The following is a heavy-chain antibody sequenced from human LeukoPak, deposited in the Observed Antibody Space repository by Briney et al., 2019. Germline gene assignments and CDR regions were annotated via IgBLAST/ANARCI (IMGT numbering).Heavy chain of an antibody. CDR3: ARESRHCSSTSCYVFVLDY. CDR2: ISSSGSTI. CDR1: GFTFSDYY. V-gene: IGHV3-11*01. D-gene: IGHD2-2*01. J-gene: IGHJ4*02. Sequence: PGGSLRLSCAASGFTFSDYYMSWIRQAPGKGLEWVSYISSSGSTIYYADSVEGRFTISRDNAKNSLYLQMNSLRAEDTAVYYCARESRHCSSTSCYVFVLDYWGQGTLVTVSS.